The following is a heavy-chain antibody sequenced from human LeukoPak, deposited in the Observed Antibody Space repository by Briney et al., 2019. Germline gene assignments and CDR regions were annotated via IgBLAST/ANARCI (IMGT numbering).Heavy chain of an antibody. V-gene: IGHV3-30-3*01. CDR2: ISYDGSNK. Sequence: QTGGSLRLSCAASGFTFSSYAMHWVRQAPGKGLEWVAVISYDGSNKYYADSVKGRFTISRDNPKNTLYLQMNSLRAEDTAVYYCARDLRFGESYWGQGTLVTVSS. D-gene: IGHD3-10*01. J-gene: IGHJ4*02. CDR3: ARDLRFGESY. CDR1: GFTFSSYA.